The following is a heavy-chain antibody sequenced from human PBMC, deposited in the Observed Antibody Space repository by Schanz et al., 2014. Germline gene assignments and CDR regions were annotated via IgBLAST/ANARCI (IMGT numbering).Heavy chain of an antibody. J-gene: IGHJ3*02. Sequence: QVQLVQSGAEVMKPGSSVKVSCKASEGTFSSYTINWVRQAPGQGLEWMGRIIPILGITNVAQTFQDRVTITADKSTSTAYMELSSLRSEDAAVYYCAKGLGGERWLDLNEAFDIWGQGTIVTVSS. D-gene: IGHD6-19*01. CDR2: IIPILGIT. CDR3: AKGLGGERWLDLNEAFDI. V-gene: IGHV1-69*02. CDR1: EGTFSSYT.